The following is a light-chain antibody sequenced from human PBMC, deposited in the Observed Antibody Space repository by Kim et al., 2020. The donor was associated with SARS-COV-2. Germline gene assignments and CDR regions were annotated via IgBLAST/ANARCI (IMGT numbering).Light chain of an antibody. CDR2: DVS. J-gene: IGKJ4*01. CDR1: QSVSSY. Sequence: LSPGERATLSSRASQSVSSYLAWYQQRPGQAPRLLIYDVSNRAPGIPARFSGGGSGTDFTLTISSLEPEDFAVYYCQQRVNWPPTFGGGTKVDIK. V-gene: IGKV3-11*01. CDR3: QQRVNWPPT.